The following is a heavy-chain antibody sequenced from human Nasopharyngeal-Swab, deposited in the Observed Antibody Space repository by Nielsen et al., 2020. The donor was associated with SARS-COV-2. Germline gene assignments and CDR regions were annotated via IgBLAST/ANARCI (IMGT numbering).Heavy chain of an antibody. J-gene: IGHJ4*02. D-gene: IGHD5-24*01. V-gene: IGHV4-61*02. Sequence: LRLSCTVSGASISGGPYYWSWIRQPAGWGLEWVGRIYTDGSTNFNPSLKSRVTISVDTSKNQVSLKVTSVTAADTAVYYCASTSTDIATIAYFDYWGQGTLVTVSS. CDR3: ASTSTDIATIAYFDY. CDR2: IYTDGST. CDR1: GASISGGPYY.